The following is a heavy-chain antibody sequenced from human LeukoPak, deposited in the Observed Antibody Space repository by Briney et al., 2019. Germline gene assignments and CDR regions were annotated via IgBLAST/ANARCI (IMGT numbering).Heavy chain of an antibody. D-gene: IGHD3-16*01. V-gene: IGHV4-34*01. CDR2: INHSGST. J-gene: IGHJ5*02. CDR3: ERGHLPTSWFDP. CDR1: GGSFSGYY. Sequence: SETLSLTCAVYGGSFSGYYWSWIRQPPGKGLAWIGEINHSGSTNYNPSLKSRVTISVDTSKNQFSLKLNSVTAADTAIYYCERGHLPTSWFDPWGQGTLVTVSS.